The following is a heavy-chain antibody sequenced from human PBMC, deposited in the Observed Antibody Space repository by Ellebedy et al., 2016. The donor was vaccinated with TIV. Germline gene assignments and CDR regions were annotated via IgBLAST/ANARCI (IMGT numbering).Heavy chain of an antibody. D-gene: IGHD1-1*01. J-gene: IGHJ4*02. CDR3: ARDPQLGRLDS. CDR1: GFTFSHYH. CDR2: ISGSSSYI. Sequence: GESLKISCAASGFTFSHYHINWVRQAPGKGLEWVSSISGSSSYIYYADSVNGRFTISRDSAKNSVSLQMNSLRAEDTAVYYCARDPQLGRLDSWGQGTLVTVSS. V-gene: IGHV3-21*01.